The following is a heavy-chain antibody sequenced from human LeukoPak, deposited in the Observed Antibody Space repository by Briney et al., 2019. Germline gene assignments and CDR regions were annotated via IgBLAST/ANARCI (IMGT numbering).Heavy chain of an antibody. CDR1: GFTFNTYT. V-gene: IGHV3-21*01. Sequence: GGSLRLSCAASGFTFNTYTMNWVRQAPGKGLEWVSSITASSTAIYSADSVKGRFTISRDNAKNFLYLQMNSLRAKDTAVYYCARTYYDILTGYNPYFDYWGQGILVTVSS. D-gene: IGHD3-9*01. CDR2: ITASSTAI. CDR3: ARTYYDILTGYNPYFDY. J-gene: IGHJ4*02.